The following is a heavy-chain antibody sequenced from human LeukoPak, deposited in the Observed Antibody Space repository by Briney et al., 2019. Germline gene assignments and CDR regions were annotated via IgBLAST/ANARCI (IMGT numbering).Heavy chain of an antibody. J-gene: IGHJ6*03. Sequence: SVKVSCKASGGTFSSYAISWVRQAPGQGLEWMGGIIPIFGTTNYSQKFQDRVTITADKSTSTAYMELSSLRSEDTAVYYCARVVGLTGYSSSWYSGYYYYMDVWGKGTTVTVSS. V-gene: IGHV1-69*06. D-gene: IGHD6-13*01. CDR1: GGTFSSYA. CDR3: ARVVGLTGYSSSWYSGYYYYMDV. CDR2: IIPIFGTT.